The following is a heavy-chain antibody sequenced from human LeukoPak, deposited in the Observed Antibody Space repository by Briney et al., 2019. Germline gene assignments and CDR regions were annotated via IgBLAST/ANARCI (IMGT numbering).Heavy chain of an antibody. V-gene: IGHV3-21*01. CDR3: ASSGSYRFDY. J-gene: IGHJ4*02. D-gene: IGHD1-26*01. CDR2: ITSSGFI. CDR1: GFTFSSFS. Sequence: PGGSLRLSCAASGFTFSSFSMNWVRQAPGKGLEWVSSITSSGFIYYADSLKGRFTISRDSAENSLYLQMNSLTAEDTAVYYCASSGSYRFDYWGQGTLVTVSS.